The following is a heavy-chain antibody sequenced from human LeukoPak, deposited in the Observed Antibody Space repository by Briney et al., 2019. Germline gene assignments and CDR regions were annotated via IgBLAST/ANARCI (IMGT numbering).Heavy chain of an antibody. Sequence: ASVKASCKASGYTFTSYGISWVRQAPGQGLEWMGWISAYNGNTNYAQKLQGRVTMTTDTSTSTAYMELRSLRSDDTAVYYCARDGPDIVVVPAAADYYYYMDVWGKGTTVTVSS. CDR2: ISAYNGNT. J-gene: IGHJ6*03. CDR3: ARDGPDIVVVPAAADYYYYMDV. D-gene: IGHD2-2*01. V-gene: IGHV1-18*01. CDR1: GYTFTSYG.